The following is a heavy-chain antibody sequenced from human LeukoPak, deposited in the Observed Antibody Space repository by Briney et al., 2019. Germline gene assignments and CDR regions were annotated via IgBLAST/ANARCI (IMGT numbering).Heavy chain of an antibody. J-gene: IGHJ5*02. CDR3: AREYSGSYYAGVTWFDP. D-gene: IGHD1-26*01. Sequence: GGSLRLSCAASGFTFSSYNMNWVRQAPGRGLEWVSSISSSSSYIYYADSVKGRYTIPRDSAKNSLYLQMNSLRVEDTAVYYCAREYSGSYYAGVTWFDPWGQGTLVTVSS. CDR1: GFTFSSYN. V-gene: IGHV3-21*01. CDR2: ISSSSSYI.